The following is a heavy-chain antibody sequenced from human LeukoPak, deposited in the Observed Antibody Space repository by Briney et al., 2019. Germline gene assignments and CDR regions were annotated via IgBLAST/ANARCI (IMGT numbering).Heavy chain of an antibody. CDR2: IYYSGST. CDR3: ARRVVVVPAAPGWFDP. CDR1: GGSISSSSYY. D-gene: IGHD2-2*01. J-gene: IGHJ5*02. V-gene: IGHV4-39*01. Sequence: SETLSLTCTVSGGSISSSSYYWGWIRQPPGKGLEWIGSIYYSGSTYYNPSLKSRVTISVDTSKNQFSLKLSSVTAADTAVYYCARRVVVVPAAPGWFDPWGQGTLVTVSS.